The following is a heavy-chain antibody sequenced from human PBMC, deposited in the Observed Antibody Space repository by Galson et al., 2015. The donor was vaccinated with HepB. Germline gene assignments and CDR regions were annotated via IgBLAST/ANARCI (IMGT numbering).Heavy chain of an antibody. CDR2: ISGYNGDR. V-gene: IGHV1-18*04. CDR1: GSTFTRYG. J-gene: IGHJ3*02. Sequence: SVTVSCKASGSTFTRYGIFWVRQAPGQGPEWMGWISGYNGDRKYAKKFQDRVTMITDTSTSTGYMELRNLTSDDTAVYYCSRDGNDASDIWGQGTMVTVSA. D-gene: IGHD1-26*01. CDR3: SRDGNDASDI.